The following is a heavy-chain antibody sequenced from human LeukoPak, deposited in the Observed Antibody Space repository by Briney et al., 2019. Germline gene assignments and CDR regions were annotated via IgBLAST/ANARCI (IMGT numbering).Heavy chain of an antibody. CDR3: ARHSRSGSGGYENAFDI. D-gene: IGHD5-12*01. Sequence: SETLSLTCTVSGGSISSSSYYWDWIRQSPGKGLEWIGNNYSGGSTSYTPSLKSQVTISVDPSKNQFSLKLSSVTAADTAIYFCARHSRSGSGGYENAFDIWGQGTMVTVSS. CDR1: GGSISSSSYY. V-gene: IGHV4-39*01. CDR2: NYSGGST. J-gene: IGHJ3*02.